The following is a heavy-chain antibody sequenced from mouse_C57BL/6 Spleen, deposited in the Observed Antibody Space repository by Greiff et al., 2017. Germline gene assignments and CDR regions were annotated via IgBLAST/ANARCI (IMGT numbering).Heavy chain of an antibody. D-gene: IGHD1-1*01. V-gene: IGHV1-80*01. Sequence: QVQLQQSGAELVKPGASVKISCKASGYAFSSYWMNWVKQRPGKGLEWIGQIYPGDGDTNYNGKFKGKATLTADKSSITAYMQLSSLTSEDSAVYFCARGATTVVAPFFDYWGQGTTLTVSS. CDR2: IYPGDGDT. CDR3: ARGATTVVAPFFDY. J-gene: IGHJ2*01. CDR1: GYAFSSYW.